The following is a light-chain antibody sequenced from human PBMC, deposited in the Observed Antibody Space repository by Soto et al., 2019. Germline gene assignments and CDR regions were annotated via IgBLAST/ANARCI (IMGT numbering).Light chain of an antibody. J-gene: IGKJ5*01. CDR3: QQRSDWIT. CDR1: QRISSN. Sequence: EIVMTQSPATLSVSPGARDPLSCRARQRISSNLAWYQQKPGQAHRLLIYDASNRATGIPARFSGTGSETDFTLTISSLEPEDFAVYYCQQRSDWITVGQGTRLEI. CDR2: DAS. V-gene: IGKV3-11*01.